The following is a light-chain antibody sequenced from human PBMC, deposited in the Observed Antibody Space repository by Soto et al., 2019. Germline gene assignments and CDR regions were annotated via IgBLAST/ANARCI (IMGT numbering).Light chain of an antibody. CDR1: QTVSITY. CDR3: QQYGSSPLIS. CDR2: GVS. V-gene: IGKV3-20*01. Sequence: VLTQSPGTLSLSPGESATLSCRASQTVSITYLTWYQQKPGQAPRLLIFGVSKRATGIPDRFSGSGSGRDFTLTISGLEPEDFAVYYCQQYGSSPLISFGQGTRLEIK. J-gene: IGKJ5*01.